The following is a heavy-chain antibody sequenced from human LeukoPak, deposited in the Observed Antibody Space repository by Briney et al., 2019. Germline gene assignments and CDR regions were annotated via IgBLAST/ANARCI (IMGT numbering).Heavy chain of an antibody. V-gene: IGHV1-69*01. Sequence: SVKVSCKASGGTFSSYAISWVRQAPGQGLEWMGGIIPIFGTANYAQKFQGRVTITADESTSPAYMELSSLRSEDTAVYYCARDTYGSGSHYPLDYWGQGTLVTVSS. J-gene: IGHJ4*02. CDR3: ARDTYGSGSHYPLDY. CDR2: IIPIFGTA. D-gene: IGHD3-10*01. CDR1: GGTFSSYA.